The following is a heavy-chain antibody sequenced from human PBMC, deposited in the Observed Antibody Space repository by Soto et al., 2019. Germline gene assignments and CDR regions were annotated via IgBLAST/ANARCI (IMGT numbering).Heavy chain of an antibody. Sequence: SETLSLTCTASGGSISSSSYYWGWIRQPPGKGLEWIGSIYYSGSTYYNPSLKSRVTISVDTSKNQFSLKLSSVTAADTAVYYCARRFYSSGWYFDYWGQGTLVTVSS. CDR1: GGSISSSSYY. D-gene: IGHD6-19*01. CDR2: IYYSGST. J-gene: IGHJ4*02. CDR3: ARRFYSSGWYFDY. V-gene: IGHV4-39*01.